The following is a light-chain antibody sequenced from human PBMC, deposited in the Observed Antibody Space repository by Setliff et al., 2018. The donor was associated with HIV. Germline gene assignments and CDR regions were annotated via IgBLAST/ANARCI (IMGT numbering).Light chain of an antibody. CDR2: DVS. V-gene: IGLV2-14*03. J-gene: IGLJ1*01. Sequence: QSALAQPASVSGSPGQSITISCTGASSDFGGYNYVSWYEQHPGKAPKLMIYDVSKRPSGVSNRFSGSKSGNTASLTISGLQAEDEADYYCSSYTSRNTYGFGTGTKVTVL. CDR3: SSYTSRNTYG. CDR1: SSDFGGYNY.